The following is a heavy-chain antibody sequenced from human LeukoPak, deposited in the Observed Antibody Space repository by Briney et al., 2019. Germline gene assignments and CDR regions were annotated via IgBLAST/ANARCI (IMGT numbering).Heavy chain of an antibody. Sequence: PGGSLRLSCAASGFTLSSNWMTWVRQAPGKGLEWVSSISSSSSYIYYADSVKGRFTISRDNAKNSLYLQMNSLRAEDTAVYYCARDYYGSGSYGMDVWGKGTTVTVSS. CDR3: ARDYYGSGSYGMDV. V-gene: IGHV3-21*01. J-gene: IGHJ6*04. D-gene: IGHD3-10*01. CDR2: ISSSSSYI. CDR1: GFTLSSNW.